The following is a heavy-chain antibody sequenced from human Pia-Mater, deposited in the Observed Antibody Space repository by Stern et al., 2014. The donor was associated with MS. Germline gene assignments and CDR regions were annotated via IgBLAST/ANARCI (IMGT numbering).Heavy chain of an antibody. J-gene: IGHJ4*02. CDR2: IYYGGST. CDR1: GDSGRSRSYY. D-gene: IGHD2-2*01. Sequence: QVQLQESAPGLVRPSETLSLTCTVSGDSGRSRSYYWSWIRQAPGKGLERIGFIYYGGSTSYNPSLRGRVTISMDMSKKQFSLSLSSVTAADTAVYYCARDGYSSTEYYIDIWGQGTLVTVSS. V-gene: IGHV4-61*01. CDR3: ARDGYSSTEYYIDI.